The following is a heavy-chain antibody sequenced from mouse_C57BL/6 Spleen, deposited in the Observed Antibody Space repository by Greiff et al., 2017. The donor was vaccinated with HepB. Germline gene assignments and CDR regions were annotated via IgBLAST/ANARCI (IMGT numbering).Heavy chain of an antibody. V-gene: IGHV1-15*01. Sequence: VQLQQSGAELVRPGASVTLSCKASGYTFTDYEMHWVKQTPVHGLEWIGAIDPETGGTAYNQKFKGKAILTADKSSSTAYMERLSLTSEDSAVYYCTRITTSVDYWGQGTSVTVSS. CDR3: TRITTSVDY. J-gene: IGHJ4*01. CDR1: GYTFTDYE. CDR2: IDPETGGT. D-gene: IGHD1-1*01.